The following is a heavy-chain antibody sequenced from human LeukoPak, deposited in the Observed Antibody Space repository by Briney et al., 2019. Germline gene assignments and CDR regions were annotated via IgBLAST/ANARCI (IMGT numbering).Heavy chain of an antibody. CDR2: IYTSGST. CDR1: DGSFTTYW. J-gene: IGHJ5*02. Sequence: SETLSLTCAVYDGSFTTYWWSWIRQPAGKGLEWIGRIYTSGSTNYNPSLKSRVTMSVDTSKNQFSLKLSSVTAADTAVYYCARGIAAAGTNWFDPWGQGTLVTVSS. D-gene: IGHD6-13*01. CDR3: ARGIAAAGTNWFDP. V-gene: IGHV4-59*10.